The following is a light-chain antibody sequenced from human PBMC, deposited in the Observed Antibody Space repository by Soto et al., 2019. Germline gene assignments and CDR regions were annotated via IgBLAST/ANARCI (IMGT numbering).Light chain of an antibody. CDR1: QSISSNY. V-gene: IGKV3-20*01. CDR3: QQYGSSPRK. J-gene: IGKJ1*01. Sequence: EIVLTQSPGTLSLSPGERATLSCRASQSISSNYLAWYQHKPGQAPRLVIYGASSRATGIPDRFSGSGSGTDFTLTISRLEPEDFAVYYCQQYGSSPRKFGQGTKVEIK. CDR2: GAS.